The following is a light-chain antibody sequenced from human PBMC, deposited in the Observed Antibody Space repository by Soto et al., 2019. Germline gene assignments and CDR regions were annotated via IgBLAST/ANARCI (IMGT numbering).Light chain of an antibody. CDR2: DAS. V-gene: IGKV3-11*01. CDR1: QSASSY. CDR3: QQRSNWPPVT. Sequence: EIVLTQSPATLSLSPGERATLSCRASQSASSYLAWYQQKPGQAPRLLIYDASNRATGTPARFSGSGSGTDFTFTISSLEPEDFADYYCQQRSNWPPVTFGQGTRLEIK. J-gene: IGKJ5*01.